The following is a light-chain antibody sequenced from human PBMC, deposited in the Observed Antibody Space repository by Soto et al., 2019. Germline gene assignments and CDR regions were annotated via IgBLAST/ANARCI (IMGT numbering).Light chain of an antibody. CDR1: QSISNW. J-gene: IGKJ1*01. Sequence: DIQLTQSPSTLPASVGDRVTITCRASQSISNWLAWYHQKPGTAPKLLIYHASTLESGVPSRFSGRGSETEFTLTISGLQPVDFATYYCHQYMSYSFGQGTKVDIK. CDR2: HAS. V-gene: IGKV1-5*01. CDR3: HQYMSYS.